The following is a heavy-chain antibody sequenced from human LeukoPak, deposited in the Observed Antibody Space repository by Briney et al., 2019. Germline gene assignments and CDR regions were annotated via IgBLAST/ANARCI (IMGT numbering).Heavy chain of an antibody. CDR3: AREIVAVAGNYYYMDV. J-gene: IGHJ6*03. CDR2: IYHSGST. CDR1: GGSISSYY. D-gene: IGHD6-19*01. V-gene: IGHV4-38-2*02. Sequence: SETLSLTCTVSGGSISSYYWGWIRQPPGKGLEWIGSIYHSGSTYYNPSLKSRVTISVDTSKNQFSLKLSSVTAADTAVYYCAREIVAVAGNYYYMDVWGKGTTVTVSS.